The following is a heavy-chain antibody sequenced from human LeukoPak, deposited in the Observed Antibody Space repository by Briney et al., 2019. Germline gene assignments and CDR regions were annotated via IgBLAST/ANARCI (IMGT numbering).Heavy chain of an antibody. CDR3: AKSLYSSGWKFDY. Sequence: GGSLRLSCEASGFSFSSFWMAWVRQSPGKGLEWVANINQDASEKYYLDSVKGRFTISRDNSKNTLYLQMNSLRAEDTAVYYCAKSLYSSGWKFDYWGQGTLVTVSS. V-gene: IGHV3-7*03. CDR1: GFSFSSFW. CDR2: INQDASEK. J-gene: IGHJ4*02. D-gene: IGHD6-19*01.